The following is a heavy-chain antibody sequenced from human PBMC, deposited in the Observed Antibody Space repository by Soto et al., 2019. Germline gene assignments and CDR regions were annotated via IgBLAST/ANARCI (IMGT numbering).Heavy chain of an antibody. CDR3: ARALVVVVPTLLAY. D-gene: IGHD2-2*01. CDR1: GFAFISYW. Sequence: WGSLRLSCAASGFAFISYWIIFCRQAPGKGLEWVANINRDGSEKNYLDSVKGRFTISRDNAKNSLFLQMNSLRAEDTAVYYCARALVVVVPTLLAYWGQGTRVTVSS. J-gene: IGHJ4*02. CDR2: INRDGSEK. V-gene: IGHV3-7*01.